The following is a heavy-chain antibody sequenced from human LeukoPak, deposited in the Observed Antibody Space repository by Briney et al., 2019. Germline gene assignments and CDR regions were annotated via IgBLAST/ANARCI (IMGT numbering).Heavy chain of an antibody. CDR3: ARDIAAAGGGKWFDP. D-gene: IGHD6-13*01. CDR2: IYHSGST. Sequence: SETLSLTCTVSGGSISRYYWSWIRQPPGKGLEWIGYIYHSGSTYYNPSLKSRVTISVDRSKNQFSLKLSSVTAADTAVYYCARDIAAAGGGKWFDPWGQGTLVTDSS. CDR1: GGSISRYY. J-gene: IGHJ5*02. V-gene: IGHV4-59*12.